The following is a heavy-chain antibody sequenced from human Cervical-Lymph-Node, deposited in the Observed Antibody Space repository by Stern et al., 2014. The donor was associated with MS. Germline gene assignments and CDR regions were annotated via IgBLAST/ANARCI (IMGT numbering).Heavy chain of an antibody. D-gene: IGHD3-3*01. V-gene: IGHV1-2*02. CDR2: INPNTGGT. CDR3: ARDQRGITIFGVVTDYYYLGMDV. CDR1: GYIFTGYY. Sequence: VKLVESGAEVKKPGASVKVSCKTSGYIFTGYYIHWVRQAPGQGLEWMAWINPNTGGTKYAQKFQGRVTMSRDTSISTAYVELSSLTSDDTAVYYCARDQRGITIFGVVTDYYYLGMDVWGQGTTVTVSS. J-gene: IGHJ6*02.